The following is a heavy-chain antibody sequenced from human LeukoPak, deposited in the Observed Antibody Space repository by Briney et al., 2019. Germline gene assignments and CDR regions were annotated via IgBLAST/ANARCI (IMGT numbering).Heavy chain of an antibody. J-gene: IGHJ3*02. D-gene: IGHD4-11*01. CDR2: INPSGGST. CDR3: ARGSNGDAFDI. CDR1: GYTFTSYY. V-gene: IGHV1-46*01. Sequence: ASVKVSCKASGYTFTSYYMHWVRQAPGQGLEWMGIINPSGGSTSYAQKFKGRVTMTRDMSTSTVYMELSSLRSEDTAVYYCARGSNGDAFDIWGQGTMVTVSS.